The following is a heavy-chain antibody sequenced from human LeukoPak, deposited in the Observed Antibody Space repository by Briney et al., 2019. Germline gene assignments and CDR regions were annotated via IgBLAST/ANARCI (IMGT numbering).Heavy chain of an antibody. V-gene: IGHV4-4*07. D-gene: IGHD3-22*01. CDR2: IHTSGST. CDR3: ARDRYYYDSSGYVFDY. Sequence: SETLSLTCTVSGGSITSYYWSWIRQPAGKGLEWIGRIHTSGSTNYNPSLKSRVTMPVDTSKNQFSLKLSSVTAADTAVYYCARDRYYYDSSGYVFDYWGQGTLVTVSS. CDR1: GGSITSYY. J-gene: IGHJ4*02.